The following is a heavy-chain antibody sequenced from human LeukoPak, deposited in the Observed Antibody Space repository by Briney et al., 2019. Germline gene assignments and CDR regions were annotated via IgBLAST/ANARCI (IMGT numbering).Heavy chain of an antibody. J-gene: IGHJ4*02. CDR3: ASSWIQLWLRGSFDY. V-gene: IGHV1-69*05. CDR1: GDTFSSYA. CDR2: IIPIFGTA. Sequence: SVKVSCEASGDTFSSYAISWVRQAPGQGLEWMGGIIPIFGTANYAQKFQGRVTITTDESASTAYMELSSLRSEDTAVYYCASSWIQLWLRGSFDYWGQGTLVTVSS. D-gene: IGHD5-18*01.